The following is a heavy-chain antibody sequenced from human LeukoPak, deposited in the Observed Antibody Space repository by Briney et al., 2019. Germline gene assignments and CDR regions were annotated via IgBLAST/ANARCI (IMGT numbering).Heavy chain of an antibody. CDR2: INHSGST. J-gene: IGHJ4*02. CDR3: ARETSDSSGYSPGYFDY. D-gene: IGHD3-22*01. Sequence: ASETLSLTCAVYGGSFSGYYWSWLRQPPGKGLEWIGEINHSGSTNYNPSLKSRVTISVDTSKNQFSLKLSSVTAADTAVYYCARETSDSSGYSPGYFDYWGQGTLVTVSS. CDR1: GGSFSGYY. V-gene: IGHV4-34*01.